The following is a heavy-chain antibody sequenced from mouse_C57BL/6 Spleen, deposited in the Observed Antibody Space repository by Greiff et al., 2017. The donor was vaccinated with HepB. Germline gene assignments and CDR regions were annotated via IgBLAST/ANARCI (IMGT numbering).Heavy chain of an antibody. J-gene: IGHJ4*01. CDR3: ASYSNYEKYAMDY. Sequence: QVQLKESGPELVKPGASVKISCKASGYAFSSSWMNWVKQRPGKGLEWIGRIYPGDGDTNYNGKFKGKATLTADKSSSTAYMQLSSLTSEDSAVYFCASYSNYEKYAMDYWGQGTSVTVSS. D-gene: IGHD2-5*01. CDR1: GYAFSSSW. CDR2: IYPGDGDT. V-gene: IGHV1-82*01.